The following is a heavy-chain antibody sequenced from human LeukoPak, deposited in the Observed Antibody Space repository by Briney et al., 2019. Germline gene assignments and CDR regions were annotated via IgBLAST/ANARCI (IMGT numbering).Heavy chain of an antibody. CDR1: GYTFTSYD. CDR2: MNPNSGNT. D-gene: IGHD3-10*01. Sequence: ASVKVSCKASGYTFTSYDINWVRQAPGQGLEWMGWMNPNSGNTGYAQKFQGRVTMTRNTSISTAYMELSSLRSEDTAVYYCARGQRLLWFGTKYIRNPAGDYYYYMDVWGKGTTVTISS. V-gene: IGHV1-8*01. J-gene: IGHJ6*03. CDR3: ARGQRLLWFGTKYIRNPAGDYYYYMDV.